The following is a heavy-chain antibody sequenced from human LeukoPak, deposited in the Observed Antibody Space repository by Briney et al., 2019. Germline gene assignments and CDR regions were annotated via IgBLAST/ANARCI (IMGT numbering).Heavy chain of an antibody. Sequence: GGSLRLSCAASGFTFSNAWMSWVRQAPGKGLEWVGRIKSKTDGGTTDYAAPVKGRFTISRDDSRNTLYLQMNSLKTEDTAVYYCTTSFFDSLLNFDYWGQGTLVTVSS. J-gene: IGHJ4*02. D-gene: IGHD3-9*01. CDR1: GFTFSNAW. V-gene: IGHV3-15*01. CDR2: IKSKTDGGTT. CDR3: TTSFFDSLLNFDY.